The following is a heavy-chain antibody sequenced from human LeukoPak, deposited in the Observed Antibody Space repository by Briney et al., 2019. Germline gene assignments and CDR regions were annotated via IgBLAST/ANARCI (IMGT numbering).Heavy chain of an antibody. Sequence: ASVKVSCKSSGYTFTSYYMHWVRPAPGQGLEWMGWINSNSGDTNYAQNFQGRVTMTRDASISTAYLELSRLRSDDTAVYYCARESYCSAPSCSHDYWGQGTLVTVSS. CDR3: ARESYCSAPSCSHDY. CDR1: GYTFTSYY. D-gene: IGHD2-2*01. CDR2: INSNSGDT. V-gene: IGHV1-2*02. J-gene: IGHJ4*02.